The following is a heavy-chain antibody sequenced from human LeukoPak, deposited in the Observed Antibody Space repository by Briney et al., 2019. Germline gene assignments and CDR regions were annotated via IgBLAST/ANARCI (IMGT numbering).Heavy chain of an antibody. V-gene: IGHV4-59*01. CDR2: IYYSGST. CDR1: GGSISSYY. D-gene: IGHD2-15*01. Sequence: PSETLSLTCTVSGGSISSYYWSWIRQPPGKGLEWIGYIYYSGSTNYNPSLKSRVTISVDTSKNQFSLKLSSVTAADTAVYYCARATLGYCSGGSCYSFDPWGQGTLVTVSS. J-gene: IGHJ5*02. CDR3: ARATLGYCSGGSCYSFDP.